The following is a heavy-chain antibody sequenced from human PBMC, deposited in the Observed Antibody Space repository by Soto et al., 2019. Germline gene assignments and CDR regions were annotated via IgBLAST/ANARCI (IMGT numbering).Heavy chain of an antibody. Sequence: SESLSLTCTVSGGSINTFYWSWVRQPAGKGLEWIGRIFSSGSTSFNPSLESRVAMSVDTSKNHFSLNLSSVTAADMAVYYCAREGSYSAYNFAHGIQLWSFDFWGQGALVTVSS. V-gene: IGHV4-4*07. D-gene: IGHD5-12*01. CDR3: AREGSYSAYNFAHGIQLWSFDF. CDR2: IFSSGST. CDR1: GGSINTFY. J-gene: IGHJ4*02.